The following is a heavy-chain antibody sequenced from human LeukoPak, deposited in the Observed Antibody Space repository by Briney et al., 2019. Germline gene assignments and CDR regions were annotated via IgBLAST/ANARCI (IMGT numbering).Heavy chain of an antibody. CDR3: ARGVYCSGGSCYSYNSWFDP. CDR2: MNPNSGNT. Sequence: ASVKVSCKASGYTFTGYYMHWVRQAPGQGLEWMGWMNPNSGNTAYAQKFQGRVIMTRNTSISTAYMELSSLTAEDTAVYYCARGVYCSGGSCYSYNSWFDPWGQGTLVTVSS. V-gene: IGHV1-8*02. J-gene: IGHJ5*02. D-gene: IGHD2-15*01. CDR1: GYTFTGYY.